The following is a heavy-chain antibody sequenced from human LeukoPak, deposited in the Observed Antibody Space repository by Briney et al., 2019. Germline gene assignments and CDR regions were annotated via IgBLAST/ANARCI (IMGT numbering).Heavy chain of an antibody. D-gene: IGHD3-10*01. CDR3: ASQGEF. CDR2: IYYTGIT. Sequence: SETLSLTCAVSGGSISSGDYSWSWIRQPPGKGLEWIGYIYYTGITYYNPSLKSRATISVDTSKNQFSLKLSSVTAADTAVYYCASQGEFGGQGTLVTVSS. CDR1: GGSISSGDYS. J-gene: IGHJ4*02. V-gene: IGHV4-30-4*07.